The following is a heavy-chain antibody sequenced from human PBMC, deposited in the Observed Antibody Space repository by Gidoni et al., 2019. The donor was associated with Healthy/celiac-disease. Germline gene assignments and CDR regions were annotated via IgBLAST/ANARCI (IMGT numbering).Heavy chain of an antibody. D-gene: IGHD1-26*01. V-gene: IGHV4-39*01. CDR2: IYYSGST. CDR3: ARHHSGSYLYYFDY. J-gene: IGHJ4*02. CDR1: GGSISSSSYY. Sequence: QLQLQESGPGLVKPSETLSLTCTVSGGSISSSSYYWGWIRQPPGKGLEWIGSIYYSGSTYYNPSLKSRVTISVDTSKNQFSLKLSSVTAADTAVYYCARHHSGSYLYYFDYWGQGTLVTVSS.